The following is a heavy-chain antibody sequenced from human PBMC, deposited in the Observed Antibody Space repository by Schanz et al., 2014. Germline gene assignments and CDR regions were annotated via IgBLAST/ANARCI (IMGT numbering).Heavy chain of an antibody. J-gene: IGHJ4*02. D-gene: IGHD6-19*01. V-gene: IGHV7-4-1*02. CDR1: GYTFPSYG. Sequence: QVQLVQSGREVKKPGASVKVSCKASGYTFPSYGISWVRQAPGQGLEWVGRINTNTGNPTYAQGFTGRFVFSLDTSVSTAYLQISSLKAEDTAAYYCTTETIAMAGTFSIWGQGTLVTVSS. CDR3: TTETIAMAGTFSI. CDR2: INTNTGNP.